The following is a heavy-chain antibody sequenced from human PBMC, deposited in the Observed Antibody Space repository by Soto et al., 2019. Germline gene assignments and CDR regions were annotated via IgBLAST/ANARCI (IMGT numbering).Heavy chain of an antibody. CDR3: ARAGGLGAVAVDY. V-gene: IGHV4-30-2*01. CDR2: IYHSGST. D-gene: IGHD6-19*01. Sequence: QLQLQESGSGLVKPSQTLSLTCAVSGGSISSGGYSWSWIRQPPGKGLEWIGYIYHSGSTYYNPSHKSRVTISVHRSKNQFSLKLSSVTAADTAVYYCARAGGLGAVAVDYWGQGTLVTVSS. J-gene: IGHJ4*02. CDR1: GGSISSGGYS.